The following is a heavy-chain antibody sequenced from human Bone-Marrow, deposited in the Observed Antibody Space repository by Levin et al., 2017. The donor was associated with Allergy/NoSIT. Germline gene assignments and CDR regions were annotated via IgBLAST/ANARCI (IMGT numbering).Heavy chain of an antibody. CDR1: GFTFNSYG. V-gene: IGHV3-30*18. J-gene: IGHJ4*02. Sequence: GGSLRLSCAASGFTFNSYGMHWVRQAPGKGLEWVAIISYDGKNTYYSDSVTGRFAISSDNSKSTVFLQMNNLISEDTAVYYCAKGFARWYTHPLDYWGQGTLVSVAS. CDR3: AKGFARWYTHPLDY. D-gene: IGHD4-23*01. CDR2: ISYDGKNT.